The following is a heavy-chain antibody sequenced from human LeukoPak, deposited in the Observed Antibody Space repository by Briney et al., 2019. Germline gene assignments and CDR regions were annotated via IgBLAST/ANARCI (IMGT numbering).Heavy chain of an antibody. Sequence: PGGSLRLSCAASGFTFSSYCMHWVRQAPGKGLEWVSAISGSGGSTYYADSVKGRFTISRDNSKNTLYLQMNSLRAEDTAVYYCAKDLFYDSSGYYLRFDYWGQGTLVTVSS. J-gene: IGHJ4*02. CDR3: AKDLFYDSSGYYLRFDY. D-gene: IGHD3-22*01. CDR2: ISGSGGST. CDR1: GFTFSSYC. V-gene: IGHV3-23*01.